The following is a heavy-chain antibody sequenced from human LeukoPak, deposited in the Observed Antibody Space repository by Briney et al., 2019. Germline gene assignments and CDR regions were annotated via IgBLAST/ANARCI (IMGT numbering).Heavy chain of an antibody. J-gene: IGHJ4*02. D-gene: IGHD3-22*01. CDR3: ARDLNSRVLPDY. CDR1: GYTSTSYY. Sequence: ASVKVSCKASGYTSTSYYMHWVRQAPGQGLEWMGIINPSGGSTSYAQKFQGRVTMTRDTSTSTVYMELSSLRSEDTAVYYCARDLNSRVLPDYWGQGTLVTVSS. V-gene: IGHV1-46*01. CDR2: INPSGGST.